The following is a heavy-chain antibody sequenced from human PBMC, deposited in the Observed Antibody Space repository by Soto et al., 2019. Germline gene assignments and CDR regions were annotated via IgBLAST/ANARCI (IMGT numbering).Heavy chain of an antibody. CDR3: ARESPYYYDSSGYYDY. CDR2: ISSSGSTI. CDR1: GFTFSNAW. D-gene: IGHD3-22*01. Sequence: GGSLRLSCAASGFTFSNAWMSWVRQAPGKGLEWVSYISSSGSTIYYADSVKGRFTISRDNAKNSLYLQMNSLRAEDTAVYYCARESPYYYDSSGYYDYWGQGTLVTVSS. J-gene: IGHJ4*02. V-gene: IGHV3-11*04.